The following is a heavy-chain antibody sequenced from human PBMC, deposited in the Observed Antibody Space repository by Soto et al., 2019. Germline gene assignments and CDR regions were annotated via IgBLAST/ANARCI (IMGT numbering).Heavy chain of an antibody. CDR1: GGSISSGGYY. CDR2: IYYSGST. Sequence: SETLSLTCTVSGGSISSGGYYWSWIRQHPGKGLEWIGYIYYSGSTYYNPSLKSRITIPVDTSKNQFSLKLSSVTAADTAVYYCARAPGSGYGGHDYWGQGTLVTVSS. J-gene: IGHJ4*02. CDR3: ARAPGSGYGGHDY. V-gene: IGHV4-31*03. D-gene: IGHD5-12*01.